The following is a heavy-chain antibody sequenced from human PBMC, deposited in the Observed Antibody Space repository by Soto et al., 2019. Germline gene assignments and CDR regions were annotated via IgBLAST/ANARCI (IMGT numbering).Heavy chain of an antibody. D-gene: IGHD6-19*01. V-gene: IGHV3-72*01. J-gene: IGHJ4*02. Sequence: EVQLVESGGGLVQPGGSLRLSCAASGFTFSDYYMDWVRQAPGEGLEWVGRSRSKAYTYSTEYAASVKGRFTISRDDSKNSVYLQMNSLNIEDTAVYYCTRYRYSSVWYLDYWGQGTLVTVSS. CDR1: GFTFSDYY. CDR3: TRYRYSSVWYLDY. CDR2: SRSKAYTYST.